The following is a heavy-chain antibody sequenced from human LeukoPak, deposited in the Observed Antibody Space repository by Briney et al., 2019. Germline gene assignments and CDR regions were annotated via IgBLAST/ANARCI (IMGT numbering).Heavy chain of an antibody. CDR1: GGSISSGNW. CDR3: ARGRQLHLGELFPFAEFFQP. J-gene: IGHJ1*01. Sequence: SGTLSLTCAVSGGSISSGNWWSWVRQPPGKGLEWIGEIYHSGSTNYNPSLKSRVTISVDKSKNQFSLKLSPVTAADTAVYYCARGRQLHLGELFPFAEFFQPWGQGTLVTVFS. CDR2: IYHSGST. D-gene: IGHD3-16*01. V-gene: IGHV4-4*02.